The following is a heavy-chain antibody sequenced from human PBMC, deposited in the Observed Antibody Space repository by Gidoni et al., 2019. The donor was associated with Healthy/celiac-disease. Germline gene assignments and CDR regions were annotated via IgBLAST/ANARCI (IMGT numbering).Heavy chain of an antibody. D-gene: IGHD6-19*01. J-gene: IGHJ6*02. V-gene: IGHV4-34*01. CDR3: ARGLSSSGWYDYYYGMDV. Sequence: QVQLQQWGAGLLKPSETLSLTCAVYGGSFSGYYWSWIRQPPGKGLEWIGEINHSGSTNYNPSLKSRVTISVDTSKNQFSLKLSSVTAADTAVYYCARGLSSSGWYDYYYGMDVWGQGTTVTVSS. CDR2: INHSGST. CDR1: GGSFSGYY.